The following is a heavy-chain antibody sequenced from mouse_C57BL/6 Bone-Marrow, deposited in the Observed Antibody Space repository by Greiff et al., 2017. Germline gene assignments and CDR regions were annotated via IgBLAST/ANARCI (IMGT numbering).Heavy chain of an antibody. CDR3: VRHSYPYAMDY. D-gene: IGHD2-10*01. Sequence: EVKLVESGGGLVQPKGSLKLSCAASGFSFNTYAMNWVRQAPGKGLEWVARIRSKSNNYATYYADSVKDRFTISRDDSESMLYLQMNNLKTEDTAMYYCVRHSYPYAMDYWGQGTSVTVSS. J-gene: IGHJ4*01. V-gene: IGHV10-1*01. CDR1: GFSFNTYA. CDR2: IRSKSNNYAT.